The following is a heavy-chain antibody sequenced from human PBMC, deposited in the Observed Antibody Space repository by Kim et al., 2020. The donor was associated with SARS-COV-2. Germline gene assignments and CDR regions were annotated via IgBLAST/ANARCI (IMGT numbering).Heavy chain of an antibody. D-gene: IGHD6-19*01. Sequence: GGSLRLSCAASGFTFSTCWMHWVRQVPGKGLVWVSRINSDGTTTNYADSVKGRFTISRDNAKNTLFLQMSSLRAEDTAVYYCGGPLDSSGRDFWGQGTLVAVSS. J-gene: IGHJ4*02. V-gene: IGHV3-74*01. CDR3: GGPLDSSGRDF. CDR2: INSDGTTT. CDR1: GFTFSTCW.